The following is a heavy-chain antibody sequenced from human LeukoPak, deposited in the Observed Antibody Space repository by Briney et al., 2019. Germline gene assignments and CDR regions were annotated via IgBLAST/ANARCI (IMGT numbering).Heavy chain of an antibody. Sequence: PSETLSLTCAVYGGSFSGYYWSWIRQPPGKGLEWIGEINHSGSTNYNPSLKSRVTISVDTSKNQFSLKLSSVTAADTAVYYCARPAEVWGSYRYWVYWGQGTLVTVS. CDR2: INHSGST. CDR3: ARPAEVWGSYRYWVY. V-gene: IGHV4-34*01. J-gene: IGHJ4*02. D-gene: IGHD3-16*02. CDR1: GGSFSGYY.